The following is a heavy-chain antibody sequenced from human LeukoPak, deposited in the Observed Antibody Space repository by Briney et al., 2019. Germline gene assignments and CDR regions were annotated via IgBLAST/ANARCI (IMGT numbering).Heavy chain of an antibody. D-gene: IGHD6-19*01. V-gene: IGHV3-30-3*01. J-gene: IGHJ4*02. Sequence: GGSLRLSCAASGFTFSSYAMHWVRQAPGKGLEWVAVISYDGSNKYHADSVKGRFTISRDNSKNTLYLQMNSLRAEDTAVYYCASSSGWHYWGQGTLVTVSS. CDR1: GFTFSSYA. CDR2: ISYDGSNK. CDR3: ASSSGWHY.